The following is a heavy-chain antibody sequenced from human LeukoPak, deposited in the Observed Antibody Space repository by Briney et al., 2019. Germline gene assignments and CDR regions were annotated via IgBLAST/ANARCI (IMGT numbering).Heavy chain of an antibody. CDR3: VKSGYSSSFDVDY. V-gene: IGHV3-64D*09. J-gene: IGHJ4*02. CDR1: GFTFSSYA. CDR2: INSNGGST. D-gene: IGHD5-12*01. Sequence: GGSLRLSCSVSGFTFSSYAMHWVRQAPGKGLQFLSSINSNGGSTYYADSVKGRFTISRDNSKSKLYLQMNRLRSEDTAVYYCVKSGYSSSFDVDYWGQGTLVTVSS.